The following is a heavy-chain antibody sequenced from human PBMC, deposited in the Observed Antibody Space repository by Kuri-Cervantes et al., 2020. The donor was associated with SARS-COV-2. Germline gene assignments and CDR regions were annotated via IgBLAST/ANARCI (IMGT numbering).Heavy chain of an antibody. CDR2: IDPSDSYT. CDR3: ARGRRAAQDYYYGMDV. J-gene: IGHJ6*02. V-gene: IGHV5-10-1*01. CDR1: GYSFTSYW. D-gene: IGHD6-13*01. Sequence: GESLKISCKGSGYSFTSYWISWVRQMPGKGLEWVGRIDPSDSYTNYNPSLKSRVTISVDTSKNQFSLKLSSVTAADTAVYYCARGRRAAQDYYYGMDVWGQGTTVTVSS.